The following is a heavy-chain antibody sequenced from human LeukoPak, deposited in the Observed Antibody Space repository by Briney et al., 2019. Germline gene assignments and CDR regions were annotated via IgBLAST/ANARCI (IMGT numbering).Heavy chain of an antibody. CDR3: ARTYYYDSSGQTPYGY. V-gene: IGHV5-51*01. Sequence: GESLKSSCKAPGSAFTSNWTGWLRRIPGKGREWRGLAYPGDSDTRYSPSFQGQVTISADKSISTAYLQWSSLKASDTAVYYCARTYYYDSSGQTPYGYWGQGTLVTVSS. J-gene: IGHJ4*02. CDR1: GSAFTSNW. CDR2: AYPGDSDT. D-gene: IGHD3-22*01.